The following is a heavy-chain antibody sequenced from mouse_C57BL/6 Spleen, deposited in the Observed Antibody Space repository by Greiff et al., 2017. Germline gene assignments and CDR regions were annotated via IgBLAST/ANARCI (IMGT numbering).Heavy chain of an antibody. Sequence: QVQLQQPGAELVRPGTSVTLSCKASGYTFTSYWMHWVKQRPGQGLEWIGVIDPSDSYTNYNQKFKGKATLTVDTSSSTAYMQLSSLTSEDSAVYYCAHYGKGAMDYWGQGTSVTVSS. J-gene: IGHJ4*01. V-gene: IGHV1-59*01. CDR1: GYTFTSYW. CDR2: IDPSDSYT. D-gene: IGHD2-1*01. CDR3: AHYGKGAMDY.